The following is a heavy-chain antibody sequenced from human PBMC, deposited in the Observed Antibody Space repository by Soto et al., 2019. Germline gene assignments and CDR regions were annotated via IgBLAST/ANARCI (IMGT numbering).Heavy chain of an antibody. Sequence: SQTRSLTFAISGDSVASNTASWNCIRQSPSRGLEWLGRTYFRSKWYNDYAVSVKSRIIINPDTSNNQFSLQLNSVTPEDTAVYFCAKGDNLGPKTGYAFDPWGQGIMVTVSS. CDR3: AKGDNLGPKTGYAFDP. D-gene: IGHD5-12*01. CDR2: TYFRSKWYN. J-gene: IGHJ5*02. V-gene: IGHV6-1*01. CDR1: GDSVASNTAS.